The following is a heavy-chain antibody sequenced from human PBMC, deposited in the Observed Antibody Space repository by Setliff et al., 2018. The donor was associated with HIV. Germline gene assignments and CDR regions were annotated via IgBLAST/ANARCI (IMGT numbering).Heavy chain of an antibody. J-gene: IGHJ5*01. D-gene: IGHD2-15*01. CDR1: TDSLSSSTNH. CDR3: ARGFEGYCSGASCHWFDS. CDR2: ISHSGRT. Sequence: SETLSLTCTVSTDSLSSSTNHWGWIRQPPGKGLEWIGEISHSGRTNYNPSLKTRLIISRDTSKNQFSLRLSSATVADTAIYYCARGFEGYCSGASCHWFDSWGQGTQVTVSS. V-gene: IGHV4-39*07.